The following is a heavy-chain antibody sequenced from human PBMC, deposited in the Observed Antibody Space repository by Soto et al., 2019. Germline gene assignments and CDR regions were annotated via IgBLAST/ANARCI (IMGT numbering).Heavy chain of an antibody. D-gene: IGHD3-3*01. CDR1: GVSISTDY. CDR3: ARGEWFLRGYGMDV. Sequence: SETLSLTCTVSGVSISTDYWSWIRQPPGKRLEYIGFIYNGGSPNYSPSLESRVTISPDTSKNQFSLTLSSVTAAGTAVYYCARGEWFLRGYGMDVWGRGTTVTVSS. J-gene: IGHJ6*02. V-gene: IGHV4-59*01. CDR2: IYNGGSP.